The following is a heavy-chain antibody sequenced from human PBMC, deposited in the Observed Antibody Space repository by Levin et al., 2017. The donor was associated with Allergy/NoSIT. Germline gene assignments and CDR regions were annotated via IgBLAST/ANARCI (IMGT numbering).Heavy chain of an antibody. J-gene: IGHJ4*02. Sequence: ASVKVSCAASGFSVSTNYMCWVRQAPGRGLEWVSIIYSGGDTYYADSVKGRFTISRDNSKNTLYLQMNSLRADDTAVYYCARTTVTQDIDYFDHWGQGTLVTVSS. D-gene: IGHD4-17*01. V-gene: IGHV3-53*01. CDR2: IYSGGDT. CDR1: GFSVSTNY. CDR3: ARTTVTQDIDYFDH.